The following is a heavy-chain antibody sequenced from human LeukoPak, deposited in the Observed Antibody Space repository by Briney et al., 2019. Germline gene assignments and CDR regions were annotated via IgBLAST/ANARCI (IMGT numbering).Heavy chain of an antibody. J-gene: IGHJ6*03. CDR3: ARDPYSGSYGNYYYYFMDV. V-gene: IGHV3-48*01. D-gene: IGHD1-26*01. Sequence: GGSLRLSCAASGFTFSSYSMNWVRQAPGKGLEWVSYISSSSSTIYYADSVKGRFTISRDNAKNSLYLQMDSLRAEDTAVYYCARDPYSGSYGNYYYYFMDVWGKGTTVTISS. CDR1: GFTFSSYS. CDR2: ISSSSSTI.